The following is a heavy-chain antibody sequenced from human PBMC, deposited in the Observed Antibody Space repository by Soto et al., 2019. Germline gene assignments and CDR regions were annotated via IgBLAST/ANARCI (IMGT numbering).Heavy chain of an antibody. J-gene: IGHJ4*02. CDR3: ARHWITMVRGVCHFDY. CDR2: IYYSGST. CDR1: GGSISSGDYY. V-gene: IGHV4-30-4*01. D-gene: IGHD3-10*01. Sequence: SETLSLTCTVSGGSISSGDYYWSWIRQPPGKGLEWIGYIYYSGSTYYNPSLKSRVTISVDTSKNQFSLKLSSVTAADTAVYYCARHWITMVRGVCHFDYWGQGTLVTVSS.